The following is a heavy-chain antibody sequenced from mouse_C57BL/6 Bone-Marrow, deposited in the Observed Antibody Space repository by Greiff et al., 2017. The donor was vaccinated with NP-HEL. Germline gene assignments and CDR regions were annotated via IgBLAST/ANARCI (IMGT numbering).Heavy chain of an antibody. J-gene: IGHJ2*01. CDR2: IAPSDSYT. CDR3: ARSEYNYGNPLDY. V-gene: IGHV1-59*01. CDR1: GYTFTSYW. Sequence: QVQLQQPGAELVRPGTSVKLSCKASGYTFTSYWMHWVKQRPGQGLEWIGVIAPSDSYTNYNQKFKGKATLTVDTSSSTAYMQLSSLTSEDSAVYYCARSEYNYGNPLDYWGQGTTLTVSS. D-gene: IGHD2-1*01.